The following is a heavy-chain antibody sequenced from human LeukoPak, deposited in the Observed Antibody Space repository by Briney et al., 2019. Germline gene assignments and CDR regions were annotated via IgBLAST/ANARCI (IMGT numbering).Heavy chain of an antibody. D-gene: IGHD3-10*02. CDR1: GFTFDDYG. V-gene: IGHV3-20*04. CDR2: IIWSGGST. Sequence: GGSLRLSCAASGFTFDDYGMSWVRQAPGKGLEWVSGIIWSGGSTGYADSVKGRFTVSGDNAKNSLYLQMNSLRAEDTAVYYCAELGITMIGGVWGKGTTVTISS. J-gene: IGHJ6*04. CDR3: AELGITMIGGV.